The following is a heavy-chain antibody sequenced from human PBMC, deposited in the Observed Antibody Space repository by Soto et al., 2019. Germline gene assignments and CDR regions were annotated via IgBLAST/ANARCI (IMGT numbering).Heavy chain of an antibody. J-gene: IGHJ3*02. V-gene: IGHV3-9*01. CDR1: GFTFDDYA. D-gene: IGHD7-27*01. Sequence: GGSLRLSCAASGFTFDDYAMHWVRQAPGKGLEWVSGISWNSGSIGYADSVKGRFTISRDNAKNSLYLQMNSLRAEDTALYYCAEGGTGDHLGDHDAFDIWGQGTMVTVSS. CDR2: ISWNSGSI. CDR3: AEGGTGDHLGDHDAFDI.